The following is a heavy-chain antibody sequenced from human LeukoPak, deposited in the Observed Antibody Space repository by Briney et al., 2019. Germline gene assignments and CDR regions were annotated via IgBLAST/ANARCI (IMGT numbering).Heavy chain of an antibody. CDR3: ASSDKYSSSWLRYYYMDV. J-gene: IGHJ6*03. D-gene: IGHD6-13*01. V-gene: IGHV1-2*02. Sequence: ASVKVSCKASGYTFTGYYMRWVRQAPGQGLEWMGWINPNSGGTNYAQKFQGRVTMTRDTSISTAYMELSRLRSDDTAVYYCASSDKYSSSWLRYYYMDVWGKGTTVTISS. CDR1: GYTFTGYY. CDR2: INPNSGGT.